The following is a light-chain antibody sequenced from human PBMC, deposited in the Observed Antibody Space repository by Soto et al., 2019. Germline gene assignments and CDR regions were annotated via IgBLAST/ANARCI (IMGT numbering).Light chain of an antibody. V-gene: IGLV2-8*01. CDR3: SSYAGSNNFV. CDR1: SSDVGGYNY. CDR2: EVS. Sequence: QSALTQPPSASGSPGQSVTISCTGTSSDVGGYNYVSWYQQHPGKAPKLMIYEVSERPSGVPDRFSGSKSSNTASLTVSGLQADDEADYYCSSYAGSNNFVLGTGTKLTVL. J-gene: IGLJ1*01.